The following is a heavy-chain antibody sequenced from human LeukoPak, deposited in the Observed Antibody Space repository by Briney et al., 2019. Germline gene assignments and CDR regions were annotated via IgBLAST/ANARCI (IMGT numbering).Heavy chain of an antibody. CDR3: ARATGTWGHDGFDI. J-gene: IGHJ3*02. Sequence: ASVKVSCKPYGYTLMSHGISWVRQAPGQGLEWMGWISGSSSNTNYAQRLQGRVTMTTDTSTTTAYMELRSLRSDDTAVYYCARATGTWGHDGFDIWGQGTMVTVSS. V-gene: IGHV1-18*01. D-gene: IGHD3-16*01. CDR2: ISGSSSNT. CDR1: GYTLMSHG.